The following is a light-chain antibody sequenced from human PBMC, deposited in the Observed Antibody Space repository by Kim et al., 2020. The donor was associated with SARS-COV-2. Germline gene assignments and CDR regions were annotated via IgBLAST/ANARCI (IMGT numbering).Light chain of an antibody. Sequence: PGGSPPLSCSGSHCVSSHLAWYQQHPGQAHTRRFFCESTTATGIPARFRGSGSRTEFTHTISSLRSEDVAVFYCQKYNNWPLTFGGRTKVDIK. CDR2: CES. CDR3: QKYNNWPLT. V-gene: IGKV3-15*01. J-gene: IGKJ4*01. CDR1: HCVSSH.